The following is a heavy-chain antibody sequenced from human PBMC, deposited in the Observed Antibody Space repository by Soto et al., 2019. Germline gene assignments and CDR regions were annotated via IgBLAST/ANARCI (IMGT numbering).Heavy chain of an antibody. V-gene: IGHV1-18*01. D-gene: IGHD3-3*01. Sequence: QVQLVQSGAEVKRPGASVKVSCKASGYTFRNYGITWVRQAPGQGLEWMAWISPYNGNTNYAQDSQGRVPMTTDTSTSTAYRELRSLTSEDTAMYYCARDLVSGSDFWRAYNGGYFDYWGQGTLVTVSS. J-gene: IGHJ4*02. CDR3: ARDLVSGSDFWRAYNGGYFDY. CDR1: GYTFRNYG. CDR2: ISPYNGNT.